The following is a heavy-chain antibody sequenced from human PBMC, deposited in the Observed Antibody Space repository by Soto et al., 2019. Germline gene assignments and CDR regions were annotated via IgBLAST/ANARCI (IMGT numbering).Heavy chain of an antibody. CDR1: GFNFGAFG. J-gene: IGHJ5*02. Sequence: LRLSCGASGFNFGAFGMNWVRQAPGKGLEWVSSITLSSSYIYYTDSVKGRFTVSRDNAKNSLYLDMKRLTVDDTAVYYCARDMKSVRFWGTNGFDPWGQGTLVTVSS. D-gene: IGHD3-16*01. CDR3: ARDMKSVRFWGTNGFDP. CDR2: ITLSSSYI. V-gene: IGHV3-21*01.